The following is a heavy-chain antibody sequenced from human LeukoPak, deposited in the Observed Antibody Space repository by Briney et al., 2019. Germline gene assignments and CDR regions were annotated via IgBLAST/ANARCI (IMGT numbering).Heavy chain of an antibody. Sequence: PGRSLRLSCAASGLSFSSHGMHWVRQAPGKGLEWVAVIWYDGSNIYYTDSVKGRFTISRDNSKNTLYLQMNSLRAEDTALYYCARARNDYDSNGFSLLDYWGQGTLVTVSS. J-gene: IGHJ4*02. V-gene: IGHV3-33*01. CDR2: IWYDGSNI. D-gene: IGHD3-22*01. CDR1: GLSFSSHG. CDR3: ARARNDYDSNGFSLLDY.